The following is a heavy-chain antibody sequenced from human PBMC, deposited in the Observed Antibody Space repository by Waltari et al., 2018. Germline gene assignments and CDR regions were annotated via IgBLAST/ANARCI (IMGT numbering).Heavy chain of an antibody. CDR1: GFTFSRYG. D-gene: IGHD6-19*01. Sequence: QVQLVESGGGVVQPGRSLRLSCAASGFTFSRYGLRWARQAPGKGLEWVAVIWYDGSNKYYADSVKGRFTISRDNSKNTLYLQMNSLRAEDTAVYYCAREYSSGCPDYWGQGTLVTVSS. CDR3: AREYSSGCPDY. J-gene: IGHJ4*02. V-gene: IGHV3-33*01. CDR2: IWYDGSNK.